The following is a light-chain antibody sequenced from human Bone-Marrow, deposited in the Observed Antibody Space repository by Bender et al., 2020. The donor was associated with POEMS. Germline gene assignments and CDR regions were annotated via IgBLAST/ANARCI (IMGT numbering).Light chain of an antibody. CDR3: CSYAGSRTLV. CDR2: NVN. Sequence: ALTQPRSVSGSPGQSVTISCTGTSSDVGAYDHVSWYQQHPGKAPKLMIYNVNNRPSGVPDRFSGSKSGNTASLTISGLQAEDEADYYCCSYAGSRTLVFGGGTKLTVL. V-gene: IGLV2-11*01. CDR1: SSDVGAYDH. J-gene: IGLJ3*02.